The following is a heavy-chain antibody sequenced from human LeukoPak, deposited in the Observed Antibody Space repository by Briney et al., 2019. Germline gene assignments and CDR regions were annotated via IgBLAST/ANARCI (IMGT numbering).Heavy chain of an antibody. CDR1: GFTFSSNG. CDR3: AKDHGDYDLDY. CDR2: IQYDESSK. J-gene: IGHJ4*02. V-gene: IGHV3-30*02. D-gene: IGHD4-17*01. Sequence: AGGSLRLSCATSGFTFSSNGLHWVRQAPGKGLEWVAFIQYDESSKYYADSVKGRFTISRDNSKNTLYLQMNSLRAEDTAVYYCAKDHGDYDLDYWGQGTLVTVSS.